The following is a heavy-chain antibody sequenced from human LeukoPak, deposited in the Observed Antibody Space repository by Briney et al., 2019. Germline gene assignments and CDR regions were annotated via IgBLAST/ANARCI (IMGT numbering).Heavy chain of an antibody. J-gene: IGHJ5*02. D-gene: IGHD6-19*01. Sequence: GASVKVSCKASGYTFISYYMHWVRQAPGQGLEWMGIINPSGGSTSYAQKFQGRVTVTRDTSTSTVYMELSSLRSEDTAVYYCATAYSSGWYALGTWGQGTLVTVSS. CDR1: GYTFISYY. CDR2: INPSGGST. V-gene: IGHV1-46*01. CDR3: ATAYSSGWYALGT.